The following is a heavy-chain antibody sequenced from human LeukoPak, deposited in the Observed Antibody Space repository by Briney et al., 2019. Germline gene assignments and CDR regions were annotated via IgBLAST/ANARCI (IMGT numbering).Heavy chain of an antibody. V-gene: IGHV4-59*01. CDR3: ASSGWYSGDAFAI. Sequence: SETLSLTCTVSGGSISSYYWSWIRQPPGKGLEWIGYIYYSGSTNYNPSLKSRVTISVDTSKNQFSLKLSSVTAADTAVYYCASSGWYSGDAFAIWGQGTMVTVSS. CDR1: GGSISSYY. CDR2: IYYSGST. J-gene: IGHJ3*02. D-gene: IGHD6-19*01.